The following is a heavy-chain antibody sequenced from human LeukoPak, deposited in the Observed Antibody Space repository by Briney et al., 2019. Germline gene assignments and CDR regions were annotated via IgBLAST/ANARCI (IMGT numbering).Heavy chain of an antibody. CDR3: AKDVNYYDSSGYSIFQH. J-gene: IGHJ1*01. D-gene: IGHD3-22*01. CDR1: GFTFSSYG. Sequence: GGSLRLSCAASGFTFSSYGMSWVRQAPGKGLEWVSAISGSGGSTYYADSVKGRFTISRDNSKNTLYLQMNSLRAEDMAVYYCAKDVNYYDSSGYSIFQHWGQGTLVTVSS. V-gene: IGHV3-23*01. CDR2: ISGSGGST.